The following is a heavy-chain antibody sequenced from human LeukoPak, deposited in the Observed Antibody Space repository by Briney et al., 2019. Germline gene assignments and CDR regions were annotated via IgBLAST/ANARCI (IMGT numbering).Heavy chain of an antibody. Sequence: GGSLRLSCAASGFTFSRYWMHWVRQGPGKGLVWVSYINSDGSSTSYADSVKGRFTISRDNAKNTLYLQMNSLRAEDTAVYYCARDLGDAFDIWGQGTMVTVAS. CDR3: ARDLGDAFDI. CDR1: GFTFSRYW. D-gene: IGHD7-27*01. V-gene: IGHV3-74*01. J-gene: IGHJ3*02. CDR2: INSDGSST.